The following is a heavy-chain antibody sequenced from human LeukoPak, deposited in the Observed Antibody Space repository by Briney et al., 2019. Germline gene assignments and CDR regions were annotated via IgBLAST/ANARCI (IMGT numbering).Heavy chain of an antibody. V-gene: IGHV1-18*01. Sequence: GAPVKVSCKASGYTFTSYGISWVRQAPGQGLEWMGWISAYNGNTNSAQKFQGRVTMTRDTSISTAYMELSRLTSDDSAVYYCARDLESPGELKYYYYMDVWGNGTTVTVSS. CDR3: ARDLESPGELKYYYYMDV. J-gene: IGHJ6*03. CDR2: ISAYNGNT. CDR1: GYTFTSYG. D-gene: IGHD1-26*01.